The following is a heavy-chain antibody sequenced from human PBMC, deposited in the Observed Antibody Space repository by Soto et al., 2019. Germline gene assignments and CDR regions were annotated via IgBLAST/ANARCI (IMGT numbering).Heavy chain of an antibody. CDR1: GYTFTSYG. CDR2: ISAYNGNT. J-gene: IGHJ4*02. Sequence: AASVKVSCKASGYTFTSYGISWVRQAPGQGLGWMGWISAYNGNTNYAQKLQGRVTMTTDTSTSTAYMELRSLRSDDTAVYYCARGVITFGGVIAYFDYWGQGTLVTVSS. CDR3: ARGVITFGGVIAYFDY. V-gene: IGHV1-18*01. D-gene: IGHD3-16*02.